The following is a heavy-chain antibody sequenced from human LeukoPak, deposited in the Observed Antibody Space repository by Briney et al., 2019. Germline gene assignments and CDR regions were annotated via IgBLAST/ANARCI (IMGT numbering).Heavy chain of an antibody. CDR3: ARGRGGSYYYYYYMDV. CDR2: IYHSGST. Sequence: SETLSLTCAVSGGSISSSNWWSWVRQPPGKGLEWIGEIYHSGSTNYNPSLKSRVTISVDTSKNQFSLKLSSVTAADTAVYYCARGRGGSYYYYYYMDVWGKGTTVTVSS. V-gene: IGHV4-4*02. J-gene: IGHJ6*03. CDR1: GGSISSSNW. D-gene: IGHD3-16*01.